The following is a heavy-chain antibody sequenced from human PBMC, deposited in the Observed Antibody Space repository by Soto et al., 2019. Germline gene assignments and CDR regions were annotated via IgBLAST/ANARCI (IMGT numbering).Heavy chain of an antibody. J-gene: IGHJ4*02. CDR3: AREEINCGGDCFSL. D-gene: IGHD2-21*02. V-gene: IGHV3-48*03. CDR2: ISSSGSLI. Sequence: EVQLVESGGDLVQPGGSLRLSCAASGCTFSSYEMNWVRQGPGKGLEWISYISSSGSLIYYADSVRGRFTISRDSSKNSLYLQMNSLRAEDTAIYYCAREEINCGGDCFSLWGQGTLVTVSS. CDR1: GCTFSSYE.